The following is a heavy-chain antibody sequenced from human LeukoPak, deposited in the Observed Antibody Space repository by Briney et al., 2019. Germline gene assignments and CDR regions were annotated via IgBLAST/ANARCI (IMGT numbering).Heavy chain of an antibody. Sequence: SETLSLTCTVSGGSISGGSYYWIWIWQPAGQGLEWIGRIYTSGSTNYNPSLKSRVTISVDTSKNQSSLKLNSVTAADTAVYYCARDYDSSGYHLLGYWGQGTRVTVSS. CDR1: GGSISGGSYY. CDR2: IYTSGST. D-gene: IGHD3-22*01. J-gene: IGHJ4*02. V-gene: IGHV4-61*02. CDR3: ARDYDSSGYHLLGY.